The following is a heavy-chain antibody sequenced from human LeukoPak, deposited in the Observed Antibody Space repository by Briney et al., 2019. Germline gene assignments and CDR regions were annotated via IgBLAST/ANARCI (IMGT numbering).Heavy chain of an antibody. D-gene: IGHD5-24*01. CDR2: IHNIVNI. CDR1: GDSISSYY. Sequence: SSETLSLTCTVSGDSISSYYWSWIRLAPGKGLEWIGNIHNIVNINYNPALKSRVTILIDTSKNQFSLSLSSMTAADTAVYFCGRDDADVKNYGIQYWGQGTLVTVSS. J-gene: IGHJ4*02. CDR3: GRDDADVKNYGIQY. V-gene: IGHV4-59*01.